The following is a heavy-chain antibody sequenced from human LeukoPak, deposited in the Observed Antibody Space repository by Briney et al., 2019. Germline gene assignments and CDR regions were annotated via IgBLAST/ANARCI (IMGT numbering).Heavy chain of an antibody. CDR3: TTWSCQFDY. CDR2: IQSKTDGGTT. Sequence: GGSLRLSCAASGFTFSDTWMTWVRQAPGKGLECVGFIQSKTDGGTTDSATPVKGRFTVSRDDSKNTLYLQMNSLKTEDTAVYYCTTWSCQFDYWGQGTLVTVSS. D-gene: IGHD2-21*01. J-gene: IGHJ4*02. V-gene: IGHV3-15*01. CDR1: GFTFSDTW.